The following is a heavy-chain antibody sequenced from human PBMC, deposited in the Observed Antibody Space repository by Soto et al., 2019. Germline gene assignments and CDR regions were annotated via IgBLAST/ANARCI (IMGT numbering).Heavy chain of an antibody. CDR3: ARDQYDVRSGSYYYAMEV. D-gene: IGHD3-3*01. CDR2: FYYTGST. V-gene: IGHV4-61*01. CDR1: GGSVSSERHY. J-gene: IGHJ6*02. Sequence: PSETLSLTCTVSGGSVSSERHYWSWSRQTPGKGLAWIGYFYYTGSTNYNPPLNGRVTMSVDTSRDQVSLRLRSVTRADTAVYYCARDQYDVRSGSYYYAMEVWGQGTKVTVSS.